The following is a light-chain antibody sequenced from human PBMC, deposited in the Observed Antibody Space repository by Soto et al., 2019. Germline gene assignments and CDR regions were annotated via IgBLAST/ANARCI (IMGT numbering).Light chain of an antibody. J-gene: IGLJ1*01. V-gene: IGLV2-18*02. Sequence: QSALTQPPSVSGSPGQSVTISCTGTGSDVGSYNRVSWYQQPPGTAPKVMIYDVSNRPSGVPDRFSGSKSGNTASLTISGLQAEDESDYYCSSYTSSSTYVFGTGTKVTVL. CDR1: GSDVGSYNR. CDR3: SSYTSSSTYV. CDR2: DVS.